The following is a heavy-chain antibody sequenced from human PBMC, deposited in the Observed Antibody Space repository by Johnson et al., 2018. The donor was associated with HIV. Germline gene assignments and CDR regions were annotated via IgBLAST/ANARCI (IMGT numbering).Heavy chain of an antibody. CDR2: INSDGSRT. V-gene: IGHV3-74*02. J-gene: IGHJ3*02. D-gene: IGHD1-7*01. CDR3: ATSLTGTRPFDI. CDR1: GFTFSSYW. Sequence: VQLVESGGGVVQPGRSLRLSCAASGFTFSSYWMHWVRQAPGKGLVWVSRINSDGSRTSYADSVKGRFTISRDNSKNTLYLQMNSLRAEDTAVYYCATSLTGTRPFDIWGQGTMVTVSS.